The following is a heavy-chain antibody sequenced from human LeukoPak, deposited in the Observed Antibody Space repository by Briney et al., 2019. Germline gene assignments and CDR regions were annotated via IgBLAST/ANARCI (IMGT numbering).Heavy chain of an antibody. CDR1: GYTLTELS. D-gene: IGHD3-22*01. CDR2: FDPEDGET. Sequence: ASVKVSCKVSGYTLTELSIHWVRQAPGKGLEWMGGFDPEDGETIYAQKFQGRVTMTEDTSTDTAYMELSSLRSEDTAVYYCATESPRRQYYDDSNWLDPWGQGTLVTVSS. J-gene: IGHJ5*02. CDR3: ATESPRRQYYDDSNWLDP. V-gene: IGHV1-24*01.